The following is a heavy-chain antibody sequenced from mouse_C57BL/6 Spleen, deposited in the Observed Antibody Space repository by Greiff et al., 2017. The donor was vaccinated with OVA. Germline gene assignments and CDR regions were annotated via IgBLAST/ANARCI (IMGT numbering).Heavy chain of an antibody. V-gene: IGHV1-4*01. Sequence: LQESGAELARPGASVKMSCKASGYTFTSYTMHWVKQRPGQGLEWIGYINPSSGYTKYNQKFKDKATLTADKSSSTAYMQLSSLTSEDSAVYYCARMDYGSSSWYFDVWGTGTTVTVSS. D-gene: IGHD1-1*01. J-gene: IGHJ1*03. CDR3: ARMDYGSSSWYFDV. CDR2: INPSSGYT. CDR1: GYTFTSYT.